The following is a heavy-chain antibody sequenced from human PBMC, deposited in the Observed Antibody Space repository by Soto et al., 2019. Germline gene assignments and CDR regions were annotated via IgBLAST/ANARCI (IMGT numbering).Heavy chain of an antibody. CDR2: INPYSGGT. Sequence: GASVKVSCKASGYTFTGYSMHWVRQAPGQGLEWMGWINPYSGGTNYAQKLQGRVTMTRDTSMSTAYMELRRLRSDDTAVYYCARDPPPNSSGWIYRGYYYYGMDVWGQGTTVTVSS. V-gene: IGHV1-2*02. J-gene: IGHJ6*02. CDR3: ARDPPPNSSGWIYRGYYYYGMDV. CDR1: GYTFTGYS. D-gene: IGHD6-19*01.